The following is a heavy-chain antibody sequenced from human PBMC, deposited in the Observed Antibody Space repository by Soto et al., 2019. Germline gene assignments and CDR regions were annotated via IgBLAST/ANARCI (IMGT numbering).Heavy chain of an antibody. Sequence: QVQLVQSGAEVKNPGASVKVSCKATGYTFTTYDINWLRQATGQGLEWMGWMNPNSGDTGYAQKFQGRVTMTRDTSIRTAYLELSTLTSEDTAVYYCVRGLEWLRNYWGQGTLVTVSS. D-gene: IGHD5-12*01. CDR2: MNPNSGDT. J-gene: IGHJ4*02. CDR1: GYTFTTYD. V-gene: IGHV1-8*01. CDR3: VRGLEWLRNY.